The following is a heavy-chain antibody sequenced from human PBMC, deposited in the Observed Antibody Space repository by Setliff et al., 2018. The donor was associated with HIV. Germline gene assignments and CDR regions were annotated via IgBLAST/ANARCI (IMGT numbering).Heavy chain of an antibody. CDR1: GDSVSGYY. D-gene: IGHD3-16*01. J-gene: IGHJ4*02. CDR3: ARRLGATVFYYFDY. CDR2: MYSSGST. Sequence: TSETLSLTCGVSGDSVSGYYWIWIRQSPGKGLEWIGYMYSSGSTNYNPSLKSRVTISVDTSENQFSLKLSSVTAADTAVYYCARRLGATVFYYFDYWGQGTLVTVSS. V-gene: IGHV4-59*02.